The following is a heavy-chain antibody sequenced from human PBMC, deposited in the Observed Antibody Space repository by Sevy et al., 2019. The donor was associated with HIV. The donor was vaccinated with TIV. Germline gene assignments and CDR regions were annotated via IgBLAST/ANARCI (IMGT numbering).Heavy chain of an antibody. J-gene: IGHJ4*02. CDR3: ANAQVRLPPYYFGSGGYGPLDD. CDR1: GFTFSSYG. CDR2: ISYDGSNK. Sequence: GGSLRLSCAASGFTFSSYGMHWVRQAPGKGLEWVALISYDGSNKYYADSVKGRFTISRDNSKNTLYVQMNSLRAEDTARDDCANAQVRLPPYYFGSGGYGPLDDWGQGTLVTVSS. V-gene: IGHV3-30*18. D-gene: IGHD3-22*01.